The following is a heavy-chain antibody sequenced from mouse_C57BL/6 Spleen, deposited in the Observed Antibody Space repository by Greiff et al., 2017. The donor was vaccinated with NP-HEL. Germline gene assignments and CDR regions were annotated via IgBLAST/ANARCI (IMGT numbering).Heavy chain of an antibody. Sequence: QVQLQQPGAELVKPGASVKLSCKASGYTFTSYWMHWVKQRPGQGLEWIGMIHPNSGSTNYNEKFKSKATLTVDKSSSTAYMQLSSLTSEDSAVYYCAIFYYSNYVEFAHWGQGTLVTVSA. J-gene: IGHJ3*01. CDR2: IHPNSGST. V-gene: IGHV1-64*01. CDR1: GYTFTSYW. D-gene: IGHD2-5*01. CDR3: AIFYYSNYVEFAH.